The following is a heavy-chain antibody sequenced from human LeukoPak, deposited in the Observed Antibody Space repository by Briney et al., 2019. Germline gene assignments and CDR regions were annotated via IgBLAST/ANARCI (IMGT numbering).Heavy chain of an antibody. CDR3: VRFLEAPDY. V-gene: IGHV3-73*01. J-gene: IGHJ4*02. CDR2: IRSKANNYAT. D-gene: IGHD3-3*01. CDR1: GFTFSGSA. Sequence: GRSLRLSCAASGFTFSGSAMHWVRQASGKGLEWVGRIRSKANNYATAYAASVKGRFTISRDDSKNTAYLQMNSLKTEDTAVYYCVRFLEAPDYWGQGTLVTVSS.